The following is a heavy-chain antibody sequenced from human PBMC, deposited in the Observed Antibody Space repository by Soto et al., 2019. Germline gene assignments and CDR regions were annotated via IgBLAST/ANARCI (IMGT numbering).Heavy chain of an antibody. CDR1: EFTFSSYE. Sequence: GGSLRLSCVASEFTFSSYEMNWVRQAPGKGLEWVSYISSSGSTIYYSDSVKGRFTISRDNAKKSLYLQMNSLRAEDTAVYYCVRFGGAAAGPGDYWGQGTLVTVSS. V-gene: IGHV3-48*03. J-gene: IGHJ4*02. CDR2: ISSSGSTI. D-gene: IGHD6-13*01. CDR3: VRFGGAAAGPGDY.